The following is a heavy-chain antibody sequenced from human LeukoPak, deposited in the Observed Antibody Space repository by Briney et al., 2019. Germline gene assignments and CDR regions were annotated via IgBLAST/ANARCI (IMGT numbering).Heavy chain of an antibody. CDR2: IYYSGST. D-gene: IGHD3-22*01. Sequence: SETLSLTCTVSGGSISSYYWSWIRQPPGKGLEWIGYIYYSGSTNYNPSLKSRVTIPVDTSKNQFSLKLSSVTAADTAVYYCARGGGDSSGYYTYDYWGQGTLVTVSS. CDR3: ARGGGDSSGYYTYDY. J-gene: IGHJ4*02. CDR1: GGSISSYY. V-gene: IGHV4-59*12.